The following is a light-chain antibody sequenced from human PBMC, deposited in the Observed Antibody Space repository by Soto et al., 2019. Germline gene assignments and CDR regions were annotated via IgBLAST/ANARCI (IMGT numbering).Light chain of an antibody. CDR3: SSYAGSKSLV. CDR2: EVF. V-gene: IGLV2-8*01. J-gene: IGLJ2*01. Sequence: QSALTQPPSASGSPGQSVTISCTGTSSDVGGYSLVSWYQQHPGKAPKLIIFEVFKRPSGVPDRFSASKSGNTASLTVSGLQAEDEDDYYCSSYAGSKSLVFGGGTKVTVL. CDR1: SSDVGGYSL.